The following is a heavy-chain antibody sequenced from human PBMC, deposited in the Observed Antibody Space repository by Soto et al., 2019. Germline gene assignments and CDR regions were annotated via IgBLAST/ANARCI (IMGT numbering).Heavy chain of an antibody. Sequence: QVQLVESGGGVVQPGRSLRLSCAASGFTFSSYGMHWVRQAPGKGLEWVAVIWYDGSNKYYADSVKGRFTISRDNSKNTLYLQINSLRAEDTAVYYCARGFHGSGSYYFGVDYWGQGTLVTVSS. D-gene: IGHD3-10*01. CDR3: ARGFHGSGSYYFGVDY. CDR1: GFTFSSYG. V-gene: IGHV3-33*01. CDR2: IWYDGSNK. J-gene: IGHJ4*02.